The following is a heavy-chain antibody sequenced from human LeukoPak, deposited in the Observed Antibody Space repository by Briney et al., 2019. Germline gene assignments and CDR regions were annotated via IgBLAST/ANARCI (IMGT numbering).Heavy chain of an antibody. CDR2: ISYEGSNK. Sequence: GGSLRLSCAASGLTLSSHGMHWVRQAPDKGLEWVAVISYEGSNKYYAHSVKGRFTISRDNSKNTLYLQVNSLGAEDTAVYYCASTVSFDYWGQGTLVTVSS. J-gene: IGHJ4*02. V-gene: IGHV3-30*03. D-gene: IGHD4-17*01. CDR1: GLTLSSHG. CDR3: ASTVSFDY.